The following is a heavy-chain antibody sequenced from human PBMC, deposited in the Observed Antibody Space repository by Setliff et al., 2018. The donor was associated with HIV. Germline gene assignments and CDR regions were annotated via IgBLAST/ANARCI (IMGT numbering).Heavy chain of an antibody. CDR1: DDSVSTFY. CDR2: IHHTGST. CDR3: APGEGVASTYYHD. J-gene: IGHJ4*01. V-gene: IGHV4-59*02. D-gene: IGHD3-3*01. Sequence: PSETLSLTCTVSDDSVSTFYWNWIRQPPGKGLEWIGFIHHTGSTVSNPSLTSRVTILMDLSRNQLSLHLASVTTADTAVYFGAPGEGVASTYYHDWGQGTQVTVSS.